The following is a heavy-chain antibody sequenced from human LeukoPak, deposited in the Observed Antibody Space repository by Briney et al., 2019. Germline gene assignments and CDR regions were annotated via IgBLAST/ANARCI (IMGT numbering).Heavy chain of an antibody. V-gene: IGHV1-46*01. D-gene: IGHD3-9*01. J-gene: IGHJ4*02. CDR3: ARGYDVLRYFGWLYYFDY. Sequence: AAVKVSCKASGYTFTSYYMHWVRQALGQGLEWMGIINLSGGSTSYAQKFQGRVTMTRHSTTSTDYMELSSLRSKDTAVYYCARGYDVLRYFGWLYYFDYWGQGTLVTVSS. CDR1: GYTFTSYY. CDR2: INLSGGST.